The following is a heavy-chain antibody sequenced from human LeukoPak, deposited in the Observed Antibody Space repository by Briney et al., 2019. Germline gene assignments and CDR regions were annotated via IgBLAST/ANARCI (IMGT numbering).Heavy chain of an antibody. J-gene: IGHJ4*02. V-gene: IGHV5-51*01. CDR1: GYSFSSYW. Sequence: GEALKISCKGSGYSFSSYWIAWVRQMPGKGLEWMGIIYPGDSDTTYSPSFQGQVTISADKSIRPAYLQWNSLKASDTAMYFCARRRSSTLIDYWGQGTLVTVSS. D-gene: IGHD3-10*01. CDR2: IYPGDSDT. CDR3: ARRRSSTLIDY.